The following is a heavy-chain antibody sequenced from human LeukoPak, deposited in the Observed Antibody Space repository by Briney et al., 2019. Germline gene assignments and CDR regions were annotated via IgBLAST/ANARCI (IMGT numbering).Heavy chain of an antibody. CDR2: INTNTGNP. V-gene: IGHV7-4-1*02. CDR1: GGTFSSYA. Sequence: ASVKVSCKASGGTFSSYAISWVRQAPGQGLEWMGGINTNTGNPTYAQGFTGRFVFSLDTSVSTAYLQISSLKAEDTAVYYCARAPLRFLEWLLSYNPFDYWGQGTLVTVSS. J-gene: IGHJ4*02. D-gene: IGHD3-3*01. CDR3: ARAPLRFLEWLLSYNPFDY.